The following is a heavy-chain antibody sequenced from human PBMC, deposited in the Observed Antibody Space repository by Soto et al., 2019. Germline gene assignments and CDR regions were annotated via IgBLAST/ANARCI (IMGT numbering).Heavy chain of an antibody. V-gene: IGHV3-23*01. CDR3: AKDGSAFYDILTGLDS. J-gene: IGHJ4*02. CDR2: ISGSGGST. Sequence: GGSLRLSCAASGFTFSSYAMSWVRQAPGKGLEWVSAISGSGGSTYYADSVKGRFTISRDNYKNTLYLQMNSLRAEDTAVYYCAKDGSAFYDILTGLDSWGPGTLVTVSS. CDR1: GFTFSSYA. D-gene: IGHD3-9*01.